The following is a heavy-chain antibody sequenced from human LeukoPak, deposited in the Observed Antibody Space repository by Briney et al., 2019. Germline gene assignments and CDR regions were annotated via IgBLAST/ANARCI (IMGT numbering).Heavy chain of an antibody. J-gene: IGHJ3*02. CDR1: GFTVSPSY. CDR3: EMSGTHYVFDI. CDR2: IQTGDST. Sequence: GRSLRLSCAASGFTVSPSYMSWVRQAPGRGLGWVSVIQTGDSTNYADSVKGRFTVSRDNSKNTLYLQMNSLRVEDTAVYYCEMSGTHYVFDIWGQGTMVTISS. D-gene: IGHD3-10*01. V-gene: IGHV3-66*01.